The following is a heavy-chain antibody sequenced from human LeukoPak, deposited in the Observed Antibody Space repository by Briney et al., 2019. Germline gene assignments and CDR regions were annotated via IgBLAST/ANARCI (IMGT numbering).Heavy chain of an antibody. CDR2: ISAYNGNT. V-gene: IGHV1-18*01. D-gene: IGHD6-19*01. Sequence: ASVKDSCKASGYTSTSYGISWVRQAPGQGLEWMGWISAYNGNTNYAQKVHGRVTMTRDTSTSTAYMELRSLRSDDTAVYYCASSYTSGWEFDYWGQGTLVTVSS. J-gene: IGHJ4*02. CDR3: ASSYTSGWEFDY. CDR1: GYTSTSYG.